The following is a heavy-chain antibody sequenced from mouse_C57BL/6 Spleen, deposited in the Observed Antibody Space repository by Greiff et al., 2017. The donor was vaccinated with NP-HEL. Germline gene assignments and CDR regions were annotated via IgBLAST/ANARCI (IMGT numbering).Heavy chain of an antibody. J-gene: IGHJ4*01. V-gene: IGHV1-72*01. CDR3: ARSFYDGYYVDGDY. D-gene: IGHD2-3*01. Sequence: QVQLKQPGAELVKPGASVKLSCKASGYTFTSYWMHWVKQRPGRGLEWIGRIDPNSGGTKYNEKFKSKATLTVDKPSSTAYMQLSSLTSEDSAVYYCARSFYDGYYVDGDYWGQGTSVTVSS. CDR2: IDPNSGGT. CDR1: GYTFTSYW.